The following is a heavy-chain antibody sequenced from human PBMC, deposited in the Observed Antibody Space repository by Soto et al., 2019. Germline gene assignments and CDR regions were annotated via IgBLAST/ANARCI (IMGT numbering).Heavy chain of an antibody. CDR2: INHSGST. J-gene: IGHJ6*02. Sequence: SETLSLTCAVYGGSFIGYYWIFIRHPPFKWLEWIGEINHSGSTNYNPSLKSRVTISVDTSKNQFSLKLSSVTAADTAVYYCARKLRITIFGVVKSLGIMDVWGQGTTVTVSS. CDR3: ARKLRITIFGVVKSLGIMDV. D-gene: IGHD3-3*01. CDR1: GGSFIGYY. V-gene: IGHV4-34*01.